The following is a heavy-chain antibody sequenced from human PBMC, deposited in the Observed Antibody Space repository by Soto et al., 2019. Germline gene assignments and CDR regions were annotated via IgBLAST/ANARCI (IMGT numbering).Heavy chain of an antibody. D-gene: IGHD4-17*01. J-gene: IGHJ6*02. Sequence: QLQLQESGSGLVKPSQTLSLTCAVSGGSISSGGYSWSWIRQPPGKGLEWIGYIYYSGYTYCNPSLKSRVTISVDRSKNQFSLKLSSVTAADTAVYYCARAHYGDYGYGMDVWGQGTTVTVSS. CDR2: IYYSGYT. CDR1: GGSISSGGYS. CDR3: ARAHYGDYGYGMDV. V-gene: IGHV4-30-2*01.